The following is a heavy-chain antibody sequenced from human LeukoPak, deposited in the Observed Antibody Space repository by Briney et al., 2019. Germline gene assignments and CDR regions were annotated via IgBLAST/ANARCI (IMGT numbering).Heavy chain of an antibody. V-gene: IGHV4-34*01. CDR1: GGSFSGYY. Sequence: PSETLSLTCAVYGGSFSGYYWSWIRQPPGKGLEWIGEINHSGSTNYNPSLKNRVTISVDTSKNQFSLKLSSVTAADTAVYYCAFFDYWGQGTLVTVSS. J-gene: IGHJ4*02. CDR3: AFFDY. CDR2: INHSGST.